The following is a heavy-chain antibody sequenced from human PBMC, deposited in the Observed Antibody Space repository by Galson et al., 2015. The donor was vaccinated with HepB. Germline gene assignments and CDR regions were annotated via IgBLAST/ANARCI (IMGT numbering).Heavy chain of an antibody. CDR1: GYILTGYY. V-gene: IGHV1-2*02. CDR2: INPNSGGT. CDR3: ARVAGFGEFSV. D-gene: IGHD3-10*01. Sequence: VKVSCKASGYILTGYYMHWVRQAPGQGLEWMGWINPNSGGTNYAQKFQGRVTMTRDTSISTTYMELSRLRSDDTAVYYCARVAGFGEFSVWGQGTLVTVSS. J-gene: IGHJ4*02.